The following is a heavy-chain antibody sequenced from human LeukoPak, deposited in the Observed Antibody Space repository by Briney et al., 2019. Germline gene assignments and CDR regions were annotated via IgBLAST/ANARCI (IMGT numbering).Heavy chain of an antibody. J-gene: IGHJ4*02. V-gene: IGHV4-59*01. D-gene: IGHD5-24*01. CDR2: LYDTGIT. Sequence: SETLSLTCTVSGGSISSYYWSWIRQPPGKGLEWIGYLYDTGITDYNPSLKSRVTISVDTSKNQFSLKLSSVTAADTAVYYCARGTVRDGYNFNYWGQGTLVTVSS. CDR3: ARGTVRDGYNFNY. CDR1: GGSISSYY.